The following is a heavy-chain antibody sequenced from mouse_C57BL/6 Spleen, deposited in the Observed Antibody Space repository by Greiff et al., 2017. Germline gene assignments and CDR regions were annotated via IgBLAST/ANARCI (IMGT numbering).Heavy chain of an antibody. CDR3: ARMDYDYDGWYFDV. CDR1: GYTFTSYW. Sequence: QVQLQQPGAELVKPGASVKLSCKASGYTFTSYWMHWVKQRPGQGLEWIGMIHPNSGSTNYNEKFKSKATLTVDKSSSTAYMPLSSLTSEDSAVYYCARMDYDYDGWYFDVWGTGTTVTVSS. J-gene: IGHJ1*03. CDR2: IHPNSGST. D-gene: IGHD2-4*01. V-gene: IGHV1-64*01.